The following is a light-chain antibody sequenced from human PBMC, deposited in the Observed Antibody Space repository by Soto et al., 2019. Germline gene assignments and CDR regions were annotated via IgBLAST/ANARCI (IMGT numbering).Light chain of an antibody. CDR1: SSNIGAGYD. Sequence: QSVLTQPPSVSGAPGQRVTISCTGSSSNIGAGYDVHWYQQLPGTAPRLLTYGNSKRPSGVPDRFSGSRSGTSASLAITGLHAEDEADYYCQSYDSSLSGSNVFGTGTKVT. CDR2: GNS. CDR3: QSYDSSLSGSNV. V-gene: IGLV1-40*01. J-gene: IGLJ1*01.